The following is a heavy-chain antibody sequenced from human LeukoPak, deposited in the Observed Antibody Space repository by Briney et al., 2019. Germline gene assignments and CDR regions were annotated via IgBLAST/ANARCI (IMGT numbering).Heavy chain of an antibody. V-gene: IGHV4-38-2*02. CDR3: ARGYYYDSSGYYWFDP. CDR2: IYHSGST. CDR1: GYSIGSGYY. D-gene: IGHD3-22*01. Sequence: SETLSLTCTVSGYSIGSGYYWGWIRQPPGKGLEWIGSIYHSGSTYYNPSLKSRVTISVDTSKNQFSLKLSSVTAADTAVYYCARGYYYDSSGYYWFDPWGQGTLVTVSS. J-gene: IGHJ5*02.